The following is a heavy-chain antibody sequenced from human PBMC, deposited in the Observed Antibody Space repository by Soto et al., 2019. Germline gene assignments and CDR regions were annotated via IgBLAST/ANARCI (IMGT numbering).Heavy chain of an antibody. V-gene: IGHV3-74*01. CDR3: ARSRQYGYYVDY. D-gene: IGHD3-10*01. Sequence: EGQLVESGGGFVQPGGSLRLSCAASGFTFSSYWMHWVRQAPGKGLVWVSRINGDGRSTNYAESVKGRFTISRDNAKNTLYLQMNSLRAEYTAVYYCARSRQYGYYVDYWGQGTLVTVSS. J-gene: IGHJ4*02. CDR1: GFTFSSYW. CDR2: INGDGRST.